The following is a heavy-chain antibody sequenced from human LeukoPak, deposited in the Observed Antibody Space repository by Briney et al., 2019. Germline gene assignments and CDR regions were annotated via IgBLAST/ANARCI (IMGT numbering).Heavy chain of an antibody. CDR2: INHSGST. V-gene: IGHV4-34*01. CDR1: GGSFTGYY. D-gene: IGHD3-22*01. CDR3: AGTITYCYDSSGYYADY. J-gene: IGHJ4*02. Sequence: SETLSLTCAVYGGSFTGYYGSWLRQPPGKGLEWIGEINHSGSTNYNPSLKSRVTISVDTSKNQFSLKLSSVTAADTAVYYCAGTITYCYDSSGYYADYWGQGTLVTVSS.